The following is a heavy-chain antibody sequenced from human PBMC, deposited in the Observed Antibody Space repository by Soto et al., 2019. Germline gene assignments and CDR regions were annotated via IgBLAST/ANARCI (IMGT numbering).Heavy chain of an antibody. CDR2: INPNSGGT. CDR3: ARGSPTDYDFWSGPDDY. Sequence: GASVKVSCKASGYTFTGYYMHWVRQAPGQGLEWMGWINPNSGGTNYAQKIQGWVTMTRDTSISTAYMELSRLRSDDTAVYYCARGSPTDYDFWSGPDDYWGQGTLVTVSS. J-gene: IGHJ4*02. CDR1: GYTFTGYY. V-gene: IGHV1-2*04. D-gene: IGHD3-3*01.